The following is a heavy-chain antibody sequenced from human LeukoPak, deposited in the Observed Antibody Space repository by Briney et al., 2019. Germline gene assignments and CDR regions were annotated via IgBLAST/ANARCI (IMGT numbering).Heavy chain of an antibody. J-gene: IGHJ5*02. CDR1: GYTFTAYD. CDR3: ARPYCSSASCSRWFDP. D-gene: IGHD2-2*01. Sequence: ASVKVSCKASGYTFTAYDINWVRQATGQGLEWMGWMNPKSGNTGYAQKFQARVTFTMNASITTAYMEMNSLTSEDTAIYYCARPYCSSASCSRWFDPRGQGTLVTVSS. CDR2: MNPKSGNT. V-gene: IGHV1-8*03.